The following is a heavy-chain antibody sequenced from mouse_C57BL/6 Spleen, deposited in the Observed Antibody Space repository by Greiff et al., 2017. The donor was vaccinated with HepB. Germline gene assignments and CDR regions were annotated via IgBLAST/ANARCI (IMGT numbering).Heavy chain of an antibody. J-gene: IGHJ3*01. CDR3: ATPDYGSSPWFAY. D-gene: IGHD1-1*01. V-gene: IGHV1-64*01. CDR2: IHPNSGST. Sequence: VQLQQSGAELVKPGASVKLSCKASGYTFTSYWMHWVKQRPGQGLEWIGMIHPNSGSTNYNEKFKSKATLTVDKSSSTAYMQLSSLTSEDSAVYYCATPDYGSSPWFAYWGQGTLVTVSA. CDR1: GYTFTSYW.